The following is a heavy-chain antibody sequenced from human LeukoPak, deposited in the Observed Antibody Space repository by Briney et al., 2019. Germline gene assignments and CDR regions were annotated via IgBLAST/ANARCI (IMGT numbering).Heavy chain of an antibody. V-gene: IGHV4-39*01. CDR2: IYYSGST. J-gene: IGHJ3*02. CDR3: ASNTIMYNWNDYAFDI. D-gene: IGHD1-1*01. Sequence: SETLSLTCTVSGGSISSSSYYWGWIRQPPGKGLEWIGSIYYSGSTYYNPSLKSRVTISVDTSKNQFSLKLSSVTAADTAVYYCASNTIMYNWNDYAFDIWGQGTMVTVSS. CDR1: GGSISSSSYY.